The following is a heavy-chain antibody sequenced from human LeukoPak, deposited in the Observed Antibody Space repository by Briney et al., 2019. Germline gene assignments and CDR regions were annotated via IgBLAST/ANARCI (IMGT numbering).Heavy chain of an antibody. CDR2: IGLRSGST. Sequence: GRSLRLSCAASGFTFTNYAMTWVRQAPGKGLEWVSAIGLRSGSTYYADSVKGRFTISRDNSKNTVYLQMNSLRADDTAVYYCAKLGGYYDNSASRYFDYWGQGTLVTVSS. V-gene: IGHV3-23*01. D-gene: IGHD3-22*01. CDR3: AKLGGYYDNSASRYFDY. CDR1: GFTFTNYA. J-gene: IGHJ4*02.